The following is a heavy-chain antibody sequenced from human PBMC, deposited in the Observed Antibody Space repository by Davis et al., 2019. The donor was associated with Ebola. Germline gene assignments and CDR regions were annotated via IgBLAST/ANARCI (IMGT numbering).Heavy chain of an antibody. CDR3: ARRTRDYYGSGSYHAFDI. V-gene: IGHV4-39*01. CDR2: IYYSGST. J-gene: IGHJ3*02. Sequence: MPSETLSLTCTVSGGSISSSSFYWGWIRQPPGKGLEWIGSIYYSGSTYYNPSLKSRVTLSVDTSQNQFSLKLSSVTAADTAVYFCARRTRDYYGSGSYHAFDIWGQGTMVTVSS. CDR1: GGSISSSSFY. D-gene: IGHD3-10*01.